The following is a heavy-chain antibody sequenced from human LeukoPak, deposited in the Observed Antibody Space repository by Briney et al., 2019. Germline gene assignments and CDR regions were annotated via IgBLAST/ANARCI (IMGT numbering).Heavy chain of an antibody. D-gene: IGHD5-18*01. Sequence: GGSLRLSCAASGFTFSNYEMNWVRQAPGKGLEWVSYISGSGSTIYYADSVKGRFTISRDNAKDSLYLQMNSLRAEDTAVYYCARVRSGYSHEDYFDYWGQGTLVTVSS. V-gene: IGHV3-48*03. CDR1: GFTFSNYE. CDR3: ARVRSGYSHEDYFDY. CDR2: ISGSGSTI. J-gene: IGHJ4*02.